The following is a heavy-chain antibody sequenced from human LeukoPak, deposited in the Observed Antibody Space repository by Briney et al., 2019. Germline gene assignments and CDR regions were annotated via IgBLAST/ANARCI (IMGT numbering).Heavy chain of an antibody. J-gene: IGHJ4*02. Sequence: SETLSLTCTVSGGSISSYYWSWIRQPPGKGLEWTGYIYYSGSTNYNPSLKSRVTISVDTSKNQFSLKLSSVTAADTAVYYCARMLRGYRSPFYNWGQGTLVTVSS. V-gene: IGHV4-59*01. D-gene: IGHD5-12*01. CDR3: ARMLRGYRSPFYN. CDR2: IYYSGST. CDR1: GGSISSYY.